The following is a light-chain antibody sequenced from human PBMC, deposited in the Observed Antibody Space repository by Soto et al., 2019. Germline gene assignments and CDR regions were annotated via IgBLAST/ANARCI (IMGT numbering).Light chain of an antibody. V-gene: IGLV1-44*01. Sequence: QAVLTQPPSASGTPGQRVTISCSGSSSNIGSNTVNWYQQLPGTAPKLVIYSKNQRPSGVPDRFSGSKSGTSASLAISGLQSEDEADYYCVAWDDSLNGYVVFGGGTKVTVL. J-gene: IGLJ2*01. CDR1: SSNIGSNT. CDR2: SKN. CDR3: VAWDDSLNGYVV.